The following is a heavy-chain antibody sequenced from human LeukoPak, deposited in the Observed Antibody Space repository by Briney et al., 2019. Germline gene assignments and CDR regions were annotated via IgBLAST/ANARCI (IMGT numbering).Heavy chain of an antibody. CDR1: GFTFSSYA. J-gene: IGHJ6*02. CDR3: ARDGSEDIVVVPAAIKYGMDV. V-gene: IGHV3-30-3*01. CDR2: ISYDGSNK. Sequence: PGRSLRLSCAASGFTFSSYAMHWVRQAPGKGLEWVAVISYDGSNKYYADSVKGRFTISRDNSKNTLHLQMNSLRAEDTAVYYCARDGSEDIVVVPAAIKYGMDVWGQGTTVTVSS. D-gene: IGHD2-2*02.